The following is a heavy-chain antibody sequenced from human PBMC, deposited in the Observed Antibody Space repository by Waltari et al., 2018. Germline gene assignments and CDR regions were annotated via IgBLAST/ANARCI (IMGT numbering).Heavy chain of an antibody. CDR2: INPNSGGT. V-gene: IGHV1-2*06. CDR3: ARVIDYRDAFDI. Sequence: QVQLVQSGAEVTKTGASVKVSCQASGYTFTGYYMHWVRQAPGQGLEWMGRINPNSGGTNYAQKFQGRVTMTRDTSISTAYMELSRLRSDDTAVYYCARVIDYRDAFDIWGQGTRVTVSS. CDR1: GYTFTGYY. D-gene: IGHD4-4*01. J-gene: IGHJ3*02.